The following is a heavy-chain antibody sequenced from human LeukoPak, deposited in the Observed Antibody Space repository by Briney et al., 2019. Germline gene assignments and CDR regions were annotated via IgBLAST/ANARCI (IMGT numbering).Heavy chain of an antibody. CDR3: ATSPGFWSGYNDY. D-gene: IGHD3-3*01. CDR1: GYTFTGYY. J-gene: IGHJ4*02. Sequence: ASVKVSCKASGYTFTGYYMHWVRQAPGQGLEWMGWINPNSGGTNYAQKFQGRVTMTRDTSISTAYMELSRLRSDDTALYYCATSPGFWSGYNDYWGQGTLVTVSS. V-gene: IGHV1-2*02. CDR2: INPNSGGT.